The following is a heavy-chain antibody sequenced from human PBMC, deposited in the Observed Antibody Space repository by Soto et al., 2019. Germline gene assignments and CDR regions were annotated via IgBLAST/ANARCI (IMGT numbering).Heavy chain of an antibody. CDR3: ARVSGYYLPDY. CDR1: GCTFTSYY. V-gene: IGHV1-3*01. D-gene: IGHD5-12*01. J-gene: IGHJ4*02. CDR2: INAGNGNT. Sequence: ASVKVSCKASGCTFTSYYMHWVRQAPGQRLEWMGWINAGNGNTKYSQKFQGRVTITRDTSASTAYMELSSLRSEDTAVYYCARVSGYYLPDYWGQGTLVTVSS.